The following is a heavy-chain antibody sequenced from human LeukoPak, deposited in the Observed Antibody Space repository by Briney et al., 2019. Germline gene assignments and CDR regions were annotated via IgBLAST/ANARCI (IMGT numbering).Heavy chain of an antibody. D-gene: IGHD5-12*01. CDR2: IYPGDSDT. V-gene: IGHV5-51*01. CDR1: GYSFTSYW. Sequence: GESRKISFKGSGYSFTSYWRGWVRQMPGKGLEWMGIIYPGDSDTRYNTSFQGQVTISADNSISTDYLKWSSQKASDTAMYYCARLRTFSGYDPDFDYWGQGTLVTVSS. CDR3: ARLRTFSGYDPDFDY. J-gene: IGHJ4*02.